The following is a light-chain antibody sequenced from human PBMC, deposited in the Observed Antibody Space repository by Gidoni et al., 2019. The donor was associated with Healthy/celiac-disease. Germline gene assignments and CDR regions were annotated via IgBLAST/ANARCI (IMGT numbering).Light chain of an antibody. J-gene: IGLJ3*02. CDR1: RSDVGGYNY. CDR3: SSYAGSNNLV. Sequence: QSALTQPPSASGSPGQSVTISCTGSRSDVGGYNYVSWYQQHPGKAPKLMMYEVSKRPSGVPDRFSGSKSGNTASLTVSGLQAEDEADYYCSSYAGSNNLVFGGGTKLTVL. CDR2: EVS. V-gene: IGLV2-8*01.